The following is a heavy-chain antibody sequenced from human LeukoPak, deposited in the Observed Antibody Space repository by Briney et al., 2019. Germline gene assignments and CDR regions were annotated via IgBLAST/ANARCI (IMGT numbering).Heavy chain of an antibody. CDR3: AKDVVGQQWPENY. V-gene: IGHV3-30*02. CDR2: IQYDGSIK. J-gene: IGHJ4*02. CDR1: AFSFSTYG. D-gene: IGHD6-19*01. Sequence: PGGSLRLSCAASAFSFSTYGMHWVRQAPGKGLEWVAFIQYDGSIKLYGDSVKGRFTISRDNSKNTLYLHMNSLRPEDTALYHCAKDVVGQQWPENYWGQGTLVTVSS.